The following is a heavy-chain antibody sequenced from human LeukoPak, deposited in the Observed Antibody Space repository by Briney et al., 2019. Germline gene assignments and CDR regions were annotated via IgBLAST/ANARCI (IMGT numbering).Heavy chain of an antibody. V-gene: IGHV3-20*01. CDR2: INWNGGST. CDR1: GFTFDDYG. CDR3: AREHSGYGTEGGYYYYYMDV. J-gene: IGHJ6*03. D-gene: IGHD5-12*01. Sequence: GGSLRLSCAASGFTFDDYGMSWVRQAPGKGLEWVSGINWNGGSTGYADSVKGRFTISRDNAKNSLYLQMNSLRAEDTALYHCAREHSGYGTEGGYYYYYMDVWGKGTTVTISS.